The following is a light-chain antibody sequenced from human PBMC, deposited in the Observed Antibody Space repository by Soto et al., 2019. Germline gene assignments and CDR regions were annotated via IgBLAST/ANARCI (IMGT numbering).Light chain of an antibody. V-gene: IGLV1-44*01. CDR3: AVWDDSLKGGV. Sequence: QSVVTQPPSASGTPGQRVTISCSGSSSNIGSNTVNWYQQLPGAAPKLLIYSNNQRPSGVPDRFSGSKSGTSASLAISGLQSEDEADYYCAVWDDSLKGGVFGGGTQLTVL. CDR1: SSNIGSNT. CDR2: SNN. J-gene: IGLJ3*02.